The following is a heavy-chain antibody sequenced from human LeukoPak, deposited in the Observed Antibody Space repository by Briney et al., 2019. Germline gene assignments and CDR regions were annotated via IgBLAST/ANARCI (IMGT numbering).Heavy chain of an antibody. CDR1: GYTFTGYY. D-gene: IGHD3-3*01. CDR2: INPNSGGT. Sequence: GASVKVSCKASGYTFTGYYMHWVRQAPGQGLEWMGWINPNSGGTNYAQKFQGRVTMTRDTSISTAYMELSRLRSDDTAVYYCARVYHDFWSGYSDPTTTGQSTNFDYWGQGTLVTVSS. CDR3: ARVYHDFWSGYSDPTTTGQSTNFDY. V-gene: IGHV1-2*02. J-gene: IGHJ4*02.